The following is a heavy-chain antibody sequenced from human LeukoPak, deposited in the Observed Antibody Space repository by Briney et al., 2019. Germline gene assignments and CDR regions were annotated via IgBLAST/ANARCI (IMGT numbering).Heavy chain of an antibody. CDR2: ISSSGSTI. CDR3: ASMIGYCSSTSCYATERRYYYGMDV. Sequence: GGSLRLSCAASGFTFSSYEMNWARQAPGKGLEWVSYISSSGSTIYYADSVKGRFTISRDNAKNSLYLQMNSMRAEDTAVYYCASMIGYCSSTSCYATERRYYYGMDVWGQGTTVTVSS. J-gene: IGHJ6*02. CDR1: GFTFSSYE. D-gene: IGHD2-2*01. V-gene: IGHV3-48*03.